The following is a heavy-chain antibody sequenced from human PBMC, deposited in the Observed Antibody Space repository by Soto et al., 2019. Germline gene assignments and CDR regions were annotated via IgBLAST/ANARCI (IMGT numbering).Heavy chain of an antibody. Sequence: SETLSLTCAGSGGSISSSNRWSWGRHPPGKGLEWIGEIYHSGSTNYNPSLKSRVTISVDKSKNQFSLKLSSVTAADTAVYYCARGAYDSSGTLFDNWGQGTLVT. CDR2: IYHSGST. CDR3: ARGAYDSSGTLFDN. J-gene: IGHJ4*02. V-gene: IGHV4-4*02. CDR1: GGSISSSNR. D-gene: IGHD3-22*01.